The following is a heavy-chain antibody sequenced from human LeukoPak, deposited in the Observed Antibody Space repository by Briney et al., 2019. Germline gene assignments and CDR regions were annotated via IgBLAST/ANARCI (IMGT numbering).Heavy chain of an antibody. D-gene: IGHD3-22*01. Sequence: VASVKVSCKASGGTFSSYAISWVRQAPGQGLEWMGGIIPIFGTANYAQKFQGRVTITADESTSTAYMELSSLRSEDTAVYYCASHQSYYYDSSGYYPLNYWGQGTLVTVSS. CDR2: IIPIFGTA. CDR1: GGTFSSYA. J-gene: IGHJ4*02. V-gene: IGHV1-69*13. CDR3: ASHQSYYYDSSGYYPLNY.